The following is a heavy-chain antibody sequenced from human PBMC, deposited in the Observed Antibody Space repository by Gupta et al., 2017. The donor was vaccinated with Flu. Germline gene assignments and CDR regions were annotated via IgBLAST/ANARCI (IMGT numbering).Heavy chain of an antibody. CDR2: IVNDGGNT. V-gene: IGHV3-74*01. CDR1: GFISTDYW. J-gene: IGHJ4*02. D-gene: IGHD3-9*01. CDR3: TRDFDVPYGS. Sequence: EVQLVEYGGAVVQPGGSLRLSCVVSGFISTDYWIHWVRQVPGKGLEWVSRIVNDGGNTDYADSVKGRFTISRDSAKNTFYLQLNSLRGDDTAMYYCTRDFDVPYGSWGQGTLVTVSS.